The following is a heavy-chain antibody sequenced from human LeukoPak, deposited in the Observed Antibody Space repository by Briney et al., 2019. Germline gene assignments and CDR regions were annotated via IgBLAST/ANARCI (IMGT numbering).Heavy chain of an antibody. Sequence: GGSLRLSCAASGFTFSDYVIHWVCQAPGKGLEWVAVISNDGRRTYYADSLKGRFTISRDNSKNTVYLQVSSLRAEDTAVYYCAREKVGAIDYRGQGTLVTVS. CDR2: ISNDGRRT. CDR3: AREKVGAIDY. D-gene: IGHD1-26*01. CDR1: GFTFSDYV. J-gene: IGHJ4*02. V-gene: IGHV3-30*04.